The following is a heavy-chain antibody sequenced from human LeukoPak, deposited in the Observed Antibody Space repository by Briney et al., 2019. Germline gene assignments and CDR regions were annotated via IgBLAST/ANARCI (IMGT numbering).Heavy chain of an antibody. Sequence: SVKVSCKASGGTFSSYAISWARQAPGQGLEWMGGIIPIFGTANYAQKFQGRVTITADESTSTAYMELSSLRSEDTAVYYCARAGTAMSTLDHWGQGTLVTVSS. CDR1: GGTFSSYA. D-gene: IGHD5-18*01. V-gene: IGHV1-69*13. CDR2: IIPIFGTA. J-gene: IGHJ4*02. CDR3: ARAGTAMSTLDH.